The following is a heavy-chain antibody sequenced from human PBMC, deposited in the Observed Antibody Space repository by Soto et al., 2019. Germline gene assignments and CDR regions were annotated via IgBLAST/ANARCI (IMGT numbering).Heavy chain of an antibody. CDR1: GFSLSTSGVG. D-gene: IGHD2-15*01. J-gene: IGHJ3*02. Sequence: GSGPTLVNPTQTLTLTCPLSGFSLSTSGVGVGWIRQPPGKALEWLALIYWDDDKRYSPSLKSRLTITKDTSKNQVVLTMTNMDPVDTATYYCAHPGLGYCSGGSCYSRRHIAFDIWGQGTMVTVSS. V-gene: IGHV2-5*02. CDR3: AHPGLGYCSGGSCYSRRHIAFDI. CDR2: IYWDDDK.